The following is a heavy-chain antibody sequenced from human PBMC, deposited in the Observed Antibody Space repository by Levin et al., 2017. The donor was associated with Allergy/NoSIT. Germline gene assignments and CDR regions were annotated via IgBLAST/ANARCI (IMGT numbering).Heavy chain of an antibody. J-gene: IGHJ6*03. CDR1: SGSISSSSHY. Sequence: NPSETLSLTCTVSSGSISSSSHYWGWMRQPPGKGLEWIGSIYYSGSTYYNPSLKSRVTISVDTSKNQFSLKLSSVTAADTAVYYCARRNHYYYYMDVWGKGTTVTVSS. V-gene: IGHV4-39*01. CDR2: IYYSGST. CDR3: ARRNHYYYYMDV.